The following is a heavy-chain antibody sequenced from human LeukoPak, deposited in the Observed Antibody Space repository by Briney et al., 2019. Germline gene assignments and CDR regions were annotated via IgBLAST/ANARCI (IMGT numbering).Heavy chain of an antibody. Sequence: GASVKVSCKASGYTFTGYYMHWVGQAPGQGLEWMGWINPNSGGTNYAQKFQGRVTMTRDTSISTAYMELSSLRSDDAAVYYCARSMVRGVIIPNYWGQGTLVTVSS. V-gene: IGHV1-2*02. D-gene: IGHD3-10*01. J-gene: IGHJ4*02. CDR3: ARSMVRGVIIPNY. CDR1: GYTFTGYY. CDR2: INPNSGGT.